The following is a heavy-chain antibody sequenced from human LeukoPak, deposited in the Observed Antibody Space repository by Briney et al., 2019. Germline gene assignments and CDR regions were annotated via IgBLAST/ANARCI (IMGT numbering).Heavy chain of an antibody. Sequence: SQTLSLTCTVSGGSISSGGYYWSWIRQHPGKGLEWIGYIYYSGSTYYNPSLKSRVTISVDTSKNQFSLKLSSVTAADTAVYYCARGPPYDYVWGSYRPFRGHFDYWGQGTLVTVSS. V-gene: IGHV4-31*03. CDR3: ARGPPYDYVWGSYRPFRGHFDY. J-gene: IGHJ4*02. CDR1: GGSISSGGYY. CDR2: IYYSGST. D-gene: IGHD3-16*02.